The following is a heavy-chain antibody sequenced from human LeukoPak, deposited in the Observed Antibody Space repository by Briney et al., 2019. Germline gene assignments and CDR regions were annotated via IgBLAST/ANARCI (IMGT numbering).Heavy chain of an antibody. CDR1: GGSISSGSYY. V-gene: IGHV4-61*02. Sequence: SETLSLTCTVSGGSISSGSYYWSWIRQPAGKGLEWIGRIYTSGNTNYNPSLKSRVTMSVDTSKNQFSLKLSSVTAADTAVYYCARVTLSIAAAGPISPFYFDYWGQGTLVTVSS. CDR3: ARVTLSIAAAGPISPFYFDY. J-gene: IGHJ4*02. CDR2: IYTSGNT. D-gene: IGHD6-13*01.